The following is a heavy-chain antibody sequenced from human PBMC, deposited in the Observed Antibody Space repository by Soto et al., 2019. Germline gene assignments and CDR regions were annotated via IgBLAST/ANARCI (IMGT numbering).Heavy chain of an antibody. CDR2: ISGTDGKP. V-gene: IGHV3-23*01. CDR1: GFILSGYA. J-gene: IGHJ4*02. CDR3: AKWTYLDF. Sequence: GSLRLSFATSGFILSGYAMSWVRQAPGRGLEWVSRISGTDGKPYYADSVKGRFSISRDTSTNTFYLQMNSLRAEATAFYYCAKWTYLDFWGQGTRVTVSS. D-gene: IGHD5-12*01.